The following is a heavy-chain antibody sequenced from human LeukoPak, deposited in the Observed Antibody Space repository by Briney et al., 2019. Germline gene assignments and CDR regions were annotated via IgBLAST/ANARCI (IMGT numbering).Heavy chain of an antibody. CDR3: ARGMSSGWYNWFDP. V-gene: IGHV5-51*01. D-gene: IGHD6-19*01. Sequence: GESLKISCKGSGYTFTTFWIGWVRQMPGKGLEWMGIIYPSDSETGYSPSFQGQVTISADKSISTAYLQWSSLKASDTAMYYCARGMSSGWYNWFDPWGQGTLVTVSS. J-gene: IGHJ5*02. CDR1: GYTFTTFW. CDR2: IYPSDSET.